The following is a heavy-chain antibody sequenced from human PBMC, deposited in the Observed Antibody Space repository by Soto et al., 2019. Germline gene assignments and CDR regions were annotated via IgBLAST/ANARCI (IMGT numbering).Heavy chain of an antibody. CDR3: ARNSYISGDDDSYYFDY. CDR1: GYTFTRYA. V-gene: IGHV1-3*01. Sequence: ASVKVSCKASGYTFTRYAMHWVRQAPGQRPEWMGWINPGNGDTKYSEKLQGRVTFTRDTSATTIYMELSSLRSEDTALYYCARNSYISGDDDSYYFDYWGQGTPVTVSS. CDR2: INPGNGDT. J-gene: IGHJ4*02. D-gene: IGHD2-21*02.